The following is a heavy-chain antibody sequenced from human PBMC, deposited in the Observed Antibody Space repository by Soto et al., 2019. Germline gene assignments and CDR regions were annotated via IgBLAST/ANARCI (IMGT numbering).Heavy chain of an antibody. Sequence: GRPMRHSCAASGFTCSSYGVSWVSQAPGKGLEWVANIKQDGSEKYYVDSVKGRFTISRDNAKNSLYLQMNSLRAEDTAVYYCARESSTNPYYYYYYYMDVWGKGTTVTVSS. D-gene: IGHD2-2*01. V-gene: IGHV3-7*01. CDR1: GFTCSSYG. CDR2: IKQDGSEK. CDR3: ARESSTNPYYYYYYYMDV. J-gene: IGHJ6*03.